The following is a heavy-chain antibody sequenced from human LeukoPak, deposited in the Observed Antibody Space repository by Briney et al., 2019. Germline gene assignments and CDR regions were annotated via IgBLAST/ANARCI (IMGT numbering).Heavy chain of an antibody. V-gene: IGHV1-8*01. J-gene: IGHJ1*01. D-gene: IGHD3-22*01. CDR1: GYTFTSYD. CDR2: MNPNSGNT. Sequence: ASVKVSCKASGYTFTSYDINWVRQATGQGLEWMGWMNPNSGNTGYAQKFQGRVTMTRNTSISTAYMELSSLRSEDTAVYYCPRGDYYDSSGYYSPTEYFQHWGQGTLVTVSS. CDR3: PRGDYYDSSGYYSPTEYFQH.